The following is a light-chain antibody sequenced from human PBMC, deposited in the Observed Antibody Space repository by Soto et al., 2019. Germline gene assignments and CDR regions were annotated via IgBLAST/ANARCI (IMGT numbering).Light chain of an antibody. CDR1: SSDVGGYND. CDR3: SSYTSSSTLL. J-gene: IGLJ2*01. Sequence: QSALTQPASVSGSPGQSITISCTGTSSDVGGYNDVSWYQQHPGKAPKLMIYEVSNRPSGVSNRFSGSKSGNTASLTISGLQDDDEADYYCSSYTSSSTLLFGGGTKLTVL. CDR2: EVS. V-gene: IGLV2-14*01.